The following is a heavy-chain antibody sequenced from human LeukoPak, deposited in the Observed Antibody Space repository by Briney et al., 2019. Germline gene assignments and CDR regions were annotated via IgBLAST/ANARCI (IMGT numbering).Heavy chain of an antibody. V-gene: IGHV4-59*01. CDR1: GGSISSYY. D-gene: IGHD6-13*01. Sequence: SETLSLTCTVSGGSISSYYWSRIRQPPGKGLEGIGYIYYTGSTNYNPSLKSRVAISVDTSKNQFSLNLSSVTAADTAVYYCARMRQQPYYYYHYMDVWGKGTTVTVSS. J-gene: IGHJ6*03. CDR3: ARMRQQPYYYYHYMDV. CDR2: IYYTGST.